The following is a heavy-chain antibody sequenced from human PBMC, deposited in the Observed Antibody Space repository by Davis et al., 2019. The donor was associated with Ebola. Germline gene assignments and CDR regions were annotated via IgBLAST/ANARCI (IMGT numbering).Heavy chain of an antibody. Sequence: ASVKVSCKASGYIFSNYAINWVRQASGQGLEWMGWVNPYSGHTGYVEKFQGRVTMTGDPSISTAYMELSSLTIDDTALYYCARGYSPKCRGGDCVNDFWGQGTLVTVST. J-gene: IGHJ4*02. CDR2: VNPYSGHT. D-gene: IGHD2-21*02. CDR1: GYIFSNYA. CDR3: ARGYSPKCRGGDCVNDF. V-gene: IGHV1-8*01.